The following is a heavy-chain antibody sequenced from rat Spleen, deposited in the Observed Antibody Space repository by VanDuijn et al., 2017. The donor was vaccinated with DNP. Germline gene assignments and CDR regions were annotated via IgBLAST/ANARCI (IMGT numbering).Heavy chain of an antibody. CDR2: IGSSGSYI. J-gene: IGHJ2*01. V-gene: IGHV5-34*01. CDR1: GFTFSDYA. CDR3: ASRGGTYYFDN. Sequence: EVQLVESGGGVVQPGRSLKLSCVASGFTFSDYAMAWVRQAPTKGLEWVASIGSSGSYIYYGDTMKGRFTISRENAKNTLYLEMTNLRSEDTALYYCASRGGTYYFDNWGQGVMVTVSS. D-gene: IGHD1-11*01.